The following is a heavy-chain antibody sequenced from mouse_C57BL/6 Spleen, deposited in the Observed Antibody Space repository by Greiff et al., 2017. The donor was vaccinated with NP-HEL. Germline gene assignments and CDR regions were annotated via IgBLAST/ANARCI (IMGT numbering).Heavy chain of an antibody. Sequence: QVQLKESGPGLVQPSQSLSITCTVSGFSLTSYGVHWVRQSPGKGLEWLGVIWSGGSTDYNAAFISRLSISKDNSKSQVFFKMNSLQADDTAIYYCARNGYDYAGAYWGQGTLVTVSA. CDR3: ARNGYDYAGAY. V-gene: IGHV2-2*01. D-gene: IGHD2-4*01. CDR2: IWSGGST. CDR1: GFSLTSYG. J-gene: IGHJ3*01.